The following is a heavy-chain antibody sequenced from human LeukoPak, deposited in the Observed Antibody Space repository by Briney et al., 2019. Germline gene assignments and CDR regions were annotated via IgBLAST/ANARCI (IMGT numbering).Heavy chain of an antibody. J-gene: IGHJ4*02. CDR1: GGSISSSNW. CDR2: IYHSGST. CDR3: AIFHCSGGNCYSK. V-gene: IGHV4-4*02. Sequence: KASETLSLTCAVSGGSISSSNWWTWARQSPGKGLEWIGEIYHSGSTNYSPSLKSRVTISIDKSKNQFSLKLNSVTAADTAIYYCAIFHCSGGNCYSKWGQGALVTVSS. D-gene: IGHD2-15*01.